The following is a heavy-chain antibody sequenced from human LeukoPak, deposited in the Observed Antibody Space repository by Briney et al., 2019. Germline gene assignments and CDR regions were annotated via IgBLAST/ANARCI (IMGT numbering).Heavy chain of an antibody. Sequence: GGSLRLSCAASGFTFSSYWMHWVRQAPGKGLVWVSRISSDGSRTTYADTVKGRFTVSRDNAKDTLYLQMNSLTVEDTAMYYCGRGTGYLLFDSWGQGTLVTVSS. CDR1: GFTFSSYW. CDR2: ISSDGSRT. D-gene: IGHD6-25*01. CDR3: GRGTGYLLFDS. J-gene: IGHJ4*02. V-gene: IGHV3-74*01.